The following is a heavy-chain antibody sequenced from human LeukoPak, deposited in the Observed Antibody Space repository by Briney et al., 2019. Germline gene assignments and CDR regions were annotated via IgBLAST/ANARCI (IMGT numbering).Heavy chain of an antibody. CDR2: ISGFNGSP. CDR1: GYTFNNYS. V-gene: IGHV1-18*03. D-gene: IGHD3-9*01. Sequence: ASVKVSCKASGYTFNNYSITWVRQAPGQGLEWMGWISGFNGSPDYAQKFQGRVAMTTDTSTSTAYMELRSLTYDDMAMIYCARVAPRRYFDWLPDAFDIWGQGTMVTVSS. J-gene: IGHJ3*02. CDR3: ARVAPRRYFDWLPDAFDI.